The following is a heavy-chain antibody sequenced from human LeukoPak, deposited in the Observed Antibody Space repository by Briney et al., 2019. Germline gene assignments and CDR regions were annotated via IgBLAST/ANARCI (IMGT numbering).Heavy chain of an antibody. CDR2: IYYSGST. CDR1: GGSISSSY. J-gene: IGHJ4*02. V-gene: IGHV4-59*01. CDR3: ARGQDPGIAVAGLFDY. Sequence: SETLSLTCSVSGGSISSSYWSWIRQPPGKGLEWIGYIYYSGSTNYNPSLKSRVTISVDTSRNQLSLNLTSVTAADTAVYYCARGQDPGIAVAGLFDYWGQGTLVTVSS. D-gene: IGHD6-19*01.